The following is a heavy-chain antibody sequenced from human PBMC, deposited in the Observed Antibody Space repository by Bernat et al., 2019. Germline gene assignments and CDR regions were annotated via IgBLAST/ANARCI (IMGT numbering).Heavy chain of an antibody. Sequence: QVQLVQSGAEVKKPGASVKVSCKASGYTFTSYGISWVRQAPGQGLEWMGWISAYNGNTNYAQKLQGRVTMTTDTSTSTAYMELRSLRSDDTAVYYCARDFLASVVVTASGVTVVTTSDAFDIWGQGTMVTVSS. V-gene: IGHV1-18*01. D-gene: IGHD2-21*02. J-gene: IGHJ3*02. CDR2: ISAYNGNT. CDR3: ARDFLASVVVTASGVTVVTTSDAFDI. CDR1: GYTFTSYG.